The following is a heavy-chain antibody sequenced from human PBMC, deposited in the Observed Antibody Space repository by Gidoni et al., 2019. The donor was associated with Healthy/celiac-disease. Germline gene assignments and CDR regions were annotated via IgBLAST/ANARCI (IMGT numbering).Heavy chain of an antibody. Sequence: QLQLQESGPGLVKPSETLSLTCTVPGGSISSSSYYWGWIRQPPGKGLEWIGSIYYSGSTYYNPSLKSRVTMSVDTSKNQFSLKLSSVTAADTAVYYCARLCIAARPDDYWGQGTLVTVSS. CDR3: ARLCIAARPDDY. CDR1: GGSISSSSYY. D-gene: IGHD6-6*01. V-gene: IGHV4-39*01. CDR2: IYYSGST. J-gene: IGHJ4*02.